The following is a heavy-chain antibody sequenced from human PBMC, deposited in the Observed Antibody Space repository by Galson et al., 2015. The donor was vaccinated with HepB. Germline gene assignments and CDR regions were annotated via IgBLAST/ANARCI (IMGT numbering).Heavy chain of an antibody. CDR2: ISGSGGST. CDR3: AKVAGQWLAQIYFDY. D-gene: IGHD6-19*01. Sequence: LRLSCAASGFTFSSYAMSWVRQAPGKGLEWVSAISGSGGSTYYADSVKGRFTTSRDNSKNTLYLQMNSLRAEDTAVYYCAKVAGQWLAQIYFDYWGQGTLVTVSS. V-gene: IGHV3-23*01. CDR1: GFTFSSYA. J-gene: IGHJ4*02.